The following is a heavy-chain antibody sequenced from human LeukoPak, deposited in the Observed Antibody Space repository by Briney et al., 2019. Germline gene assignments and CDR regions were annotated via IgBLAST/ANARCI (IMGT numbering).Heavy chain of an antibody. J-gene: IGHJ3*02. Sequence: GGSLRLSCAASGFTFSSYSMNWVRQAPGKGLEWVSSISSSSSYIYYADSVKGRFTISRDNAKSSLYLQMNSLRAEDTAVYYCARVAVSDAFDIWGQGTMVTVSS. CDR2: ISSSSSYI. V-gene: IGHV3-21*01. D-gene: IGHD2-8*01. CDR3: ARVAVSDAFDI. CDR1: GFTFSSYS.